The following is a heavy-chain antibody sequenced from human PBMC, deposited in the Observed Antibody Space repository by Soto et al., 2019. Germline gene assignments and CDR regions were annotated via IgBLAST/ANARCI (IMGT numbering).Heavy chain of an antibody. J-gene: IGHJ4*02. Sequence: PSEALSVTCAISVGSISSGGYSWSWIRQPPGKGLEWIGYIYHSGSTYYNPSLKSRVTISVDRSKNQFSLKLSSVTAADTAVYYCARFIKNYYDSSGYLDYWGQGTLVTSPQ. CDR3: ARFIKNYYDSSGYLDY. V-gene: IGHV4-30-2*01. CDR1: VGSISSGGYS. CDR2: IYHSGST. D-gene: IGHD3-22*01.